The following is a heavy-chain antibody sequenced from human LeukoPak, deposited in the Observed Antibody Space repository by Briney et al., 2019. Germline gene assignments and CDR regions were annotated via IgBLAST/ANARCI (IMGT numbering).Heavy chain of an antibody. CDR3: AKDRAAAGTPGDY. V-gene: IGHV3-30*02. Sequence: GGSLRLSCAASGFTFSNYGMDWVRQAPGKGLEWVAVIWYGESNKYYADSVKGRFTISRDNSKNTLYLQMNSLRAEDTAVYYCAKDRAAAGTPGDYWGQGTLVTVSS. CDR1: GFTFSNYG. J-gene: IGHJ4*02. CDR2: IWYGESNK. D-gene: IGHD6-13*01.